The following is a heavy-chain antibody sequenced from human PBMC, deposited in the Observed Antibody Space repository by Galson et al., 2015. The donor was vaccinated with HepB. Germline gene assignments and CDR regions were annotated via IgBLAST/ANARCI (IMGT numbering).Heavy chain of an antibody. J-gene: IGHJ4*02. CDR1: GFSFTPTGVG. CDR3: ARDSTSYLYHDS. CDR2: IYWDDDK. V-gene: IGHV2-5*02. Sequence: PALVKPTQTLTLTCTFSGFSFTPTGVGVSWFRQPPGKTLEWLAVIYWDDDKRYSPSLKSRLTVTKDTSRNQVVLTMTNMDPVDTATYFCARDSTSYLYHDSWGLGTLVTVSS. D-gene: IGHD3-10*01.